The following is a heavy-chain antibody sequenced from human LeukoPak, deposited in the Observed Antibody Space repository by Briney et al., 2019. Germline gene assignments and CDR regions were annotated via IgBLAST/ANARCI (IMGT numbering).Heavy chain of an antibody. CDR1: NGSITSTSYY. CDR2: TSSGGSA. J-gene: IGHJ4*02. D-gene: IGHD4-17*01. V-gene: IGHV4-39*01. Sequence: SETLSLTCFVSNGSITSTSYYWAWIRQSPGKGLEWIGTTSSGGSAYYKTSLKSRITISVDTSKTQLSLRLTSVTAADTAVYYCARQGGGDFVDSWGQGTLVSVS. CDR3: ARQGGGDFVDS.